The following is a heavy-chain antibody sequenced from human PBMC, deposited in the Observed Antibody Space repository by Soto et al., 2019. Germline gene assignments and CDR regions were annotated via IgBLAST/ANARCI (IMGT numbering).Heavy chain of an antibody. D-gene: IGHD4-17*01. CDR1: GYTFTGYY. Sequence: ASVKVSCKASGYTFTGYYMHWVRQAPGQGLEWMGWINPNSGGTNYAQKFQGWVTMTRDTSISTAYMELSRLRSDDTAVYYCARASATVTKGNAFDIWGQGTMVTVSS. J-gene: IGHJ3*02. CDR2: INPNSGGT. CDR3: ARASATVTKGNAFDI. V-gene: IGHV1-2*04.